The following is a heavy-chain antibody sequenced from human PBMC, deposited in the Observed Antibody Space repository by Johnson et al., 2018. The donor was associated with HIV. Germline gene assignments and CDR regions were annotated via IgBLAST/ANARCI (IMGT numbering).Heavy chain of an antibody. CDR3: AGGVAVAFDI. V-gene: IGHV3-53*01. CDR2: IYSGDNT. CDR1: GFTVSSNY. J-gene: IGHJ3*02. Sequence: EMQLVESGGGLIQPGGSLRLSCAASGFTVSSNYMSWVRQAPGKGLEWVSVIYSGDNTLYADSVKGRFIVSRDNSKNTLYVQMNSLRAEDTAVYYCAGGVAVAFDIWGPGTMVTVSS. D-gene: IGHD6-19*01.